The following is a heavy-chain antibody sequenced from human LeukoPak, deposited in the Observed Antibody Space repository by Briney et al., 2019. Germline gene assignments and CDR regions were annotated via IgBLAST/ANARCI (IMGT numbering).Heavy chain of an antibody. Sequence: GGSLRLSCAASGFTFSSYAMSWVRQAPGKGLEWVSAISGSGGSTYYADSVKGRFTISRDNSKNTLYLQMNSLRAEDTAVYYCAKDPVGTEGGSGSWYLFFDYWGQGTLVTVSS. V-gene: IGHV3-23*01. CDR3: AKDPVGTEGGSGSWYLFFDY. J-gene: IGHJ4*02. D-gene: IGHD6-13*01. CDR1: GFTFSSYA. CDR2: ISGSGGST.